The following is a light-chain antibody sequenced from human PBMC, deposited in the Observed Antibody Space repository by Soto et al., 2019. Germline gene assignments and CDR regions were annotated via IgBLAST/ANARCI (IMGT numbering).Light chain of an antibody. CDR2: EVS. Sequence: QSVLTQPPSASGSHGQSVTISCTGTSSDVGGYNYVSWYQQHPGKAPKLMIYEVSKRPSGVPDLFSDSKSGNTASLTVSGIQAEDEADYYFSSYAGSNNLVFGGGNKLT. CDR3: SSYAGSNNLV. J-gene: IGLJ2*01. CDR1: SSDVGGYNY. V-gene: IGLV2-8*01.